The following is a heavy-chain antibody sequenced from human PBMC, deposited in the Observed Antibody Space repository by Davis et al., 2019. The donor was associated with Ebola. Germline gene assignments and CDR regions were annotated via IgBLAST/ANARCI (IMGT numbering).Heavy chain of an antibody. CDR2: ISSSGSTI. D-gene: IGHD3-3*01. J-gene: IGHJ6*02. CDR1: GFTFSSYE. V-gene: IGHV3-48*03. Sequence: PGGSLRLSCAASGFTFSSYEMNWVRQAPGKGLEWVSYISSSGSTIYYADSVKGRFIISRDNAKNSLYLQMNSLRAEDTAVYYCARVDRDFWNYYYYGMDVWGQGTTVTVSS. CDR3: ARVDRDFWNYYYYGMDV.